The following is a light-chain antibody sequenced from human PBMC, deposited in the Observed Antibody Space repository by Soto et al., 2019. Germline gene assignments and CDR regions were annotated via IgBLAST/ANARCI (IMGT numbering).Light chain of an antibody. CDR1: SSDVGGYSY. V-gene: IGLV2-14*01. Sequence: QSVLTQPASVSGSPGQSITISCTGTSSDVGGYSYVSWYQQHPGKAPKLMIYEVSNRPSGVSNRFSGSKSGNTASLTISGLQAEDEADYYCSSYTSSSTLVFGTGTKATV. CDR3: SSYTSSSTLV. CDR2: EVS. J-gene: IGLJ1*01.